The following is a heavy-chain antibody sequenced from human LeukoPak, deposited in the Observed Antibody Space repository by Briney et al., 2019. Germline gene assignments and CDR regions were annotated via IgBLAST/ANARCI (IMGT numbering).Heavy chain of an antibody. CDR3: ARAVVVTALRRANWFDP. V-gene: IGHV4-34*01. CDR2: INHSGST. J-gene: IGHJ5*02. Sequence: PSETLSLTCAVYGGSFSGYYWSWIRQPPGKGLEGIGEINHSGSTNYNPSLKRRGTISVETSKKQFSLKLRAVTAADTAVYYCARAVVVTALRRANWFDPWGQGTLVTVSS. CDR1: GGSFSGYY. D-gene: IGHD2-21*02.